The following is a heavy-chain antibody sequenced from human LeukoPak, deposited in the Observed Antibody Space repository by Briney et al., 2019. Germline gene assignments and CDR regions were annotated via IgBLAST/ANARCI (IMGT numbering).Heavy chain of an antibody. CDR1: GGSFSGYY. CDR2: INHSGST. V-gene: IGHV4-34*01. J-gene: IGHJ4*02. D-gene: IGHD6-19*01. Sequence: SETLSLTCAVYGGSFSGYYWSWIRQPPGKGLEWIGEINHSGSTNYNPSLKSRVTISVDTSKNQFSLKLSSVTAADTAVYYCARKDPLGVAVAGTVDHWGQGTLVTVSS. CDR3: ARKDPLGVAVAGTVDH.